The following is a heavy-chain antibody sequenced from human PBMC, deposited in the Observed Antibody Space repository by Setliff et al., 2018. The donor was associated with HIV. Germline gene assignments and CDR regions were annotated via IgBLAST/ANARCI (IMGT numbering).Heavy chain of an antibody. CDR2: IFYSGST. CDR1: GGSISSHY. J-gene: IGHJ4*02. D-gene: IGHD6-19*01. CDR3: ARDSGVAVAGRLGY. Sequence: SETLSLTCTVSGGSISSHYWSWIRQPPGKGLEWIGSIFYSGSTNYNPSLKSRVTISVDTSKNQFSLKLNSVTAADTAVYYCARDSGVAVAGRLGYWGQGTLVTVSS. V-gene: IGHV4-59*11.